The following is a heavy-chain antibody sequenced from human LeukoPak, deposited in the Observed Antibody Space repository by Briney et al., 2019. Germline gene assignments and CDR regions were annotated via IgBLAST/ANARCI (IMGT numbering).Heavy chain of an antibody. CDR2: IYSGGST. J-gene: IGHJ4*02. CDR3: ARVDSGSYYYFDY. Sequence: QSGGSLRLSCAASGFTVSSNYMSWVRQAPGKGLVWVSVIYSGGSTYYADSVKGRFTISRDNSKNTLYLQMNSLRAEDTAVYYCARVDSGSYYYFDYWGQGTLVTVSS. D-gene: IGHD1-26*01. V-gene: IGHV3-66*01. CDR1: GFTVSSNY.